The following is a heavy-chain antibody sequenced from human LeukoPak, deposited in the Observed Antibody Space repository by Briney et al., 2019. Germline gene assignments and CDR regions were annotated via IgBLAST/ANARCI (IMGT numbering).Heavy chain of an antibody. D-gene: IGHD3-10*01. CDR3: AREGSITMVRGVYSDP. CDR1: GYTFTGYY. V-gene: IGHV1-2*02. CDR2: INPNSGGT. Sequence: GASVKVSCKASGYTFTGYYMHWVRQAPGQGLEWMGWINPNSGGTNYAQKFQGRVTMTRDTSISTAYMELSRLRSDDTAVYYCAREGSITMVRGVYSDPWGQGTLVTVSS. J-gene: IGHJ5*02.